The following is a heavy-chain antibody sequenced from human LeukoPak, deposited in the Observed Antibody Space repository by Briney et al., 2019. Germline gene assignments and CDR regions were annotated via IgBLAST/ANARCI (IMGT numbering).Heavy chain of an antibody. J-gene: IGHJ4*02. V-gene: IGHV4-61*02. CDR2: IYTSGST. CDR1: GGSISSGSYY. CDR3: AREREVGIPSGSYDY. Sequence: SQTLSLTCTVSGGSISSGSYYWSWIRQPAGKGLGWIGRIYTSGSTNYNPSLKSRVTISVDTSKNQFSLKLSSVTAADTAVYYCAREREVGIPSGSYDYWGQGTLVTVSS. D-gene: IGHD6-25*01.